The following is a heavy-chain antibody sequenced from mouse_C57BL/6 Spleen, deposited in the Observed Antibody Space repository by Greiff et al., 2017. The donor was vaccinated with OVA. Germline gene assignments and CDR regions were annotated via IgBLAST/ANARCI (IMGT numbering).Heavy chain of an antibody. Sequence: QVQLQQSGPELVKPGASVKISCKASGYAFSSSWMNWVKQRPGKGLEWIGRIYPGDGDTNYNGKFKGKATLTADKSSSTAYMQLSSLTSEDSAVYFCAREDFFMDYWVKEPQSPSPQ. CDR3: AREDFFMDY. CDR1: GYAFSSSW. CDR2: IYPGDGDT. J-gene: IGHJ4*01. V-gene: IGHV1-82*01.